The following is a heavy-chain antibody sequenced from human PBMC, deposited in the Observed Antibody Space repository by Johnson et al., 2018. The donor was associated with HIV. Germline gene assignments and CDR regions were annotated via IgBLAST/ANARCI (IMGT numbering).Heavy chain of an antibody. J-gene: IGHJ3*02. D-gene: IGHD1-26*01. CDR3: AILPEWELSPEVFDI. CDR2: IGTAGDT. CDR1: GFTFSNYD. Sequence: VQLVESGGGLIQPGGSLRLSCAASGFTFSNYDMYWVRQATGKGLEWVSGIGTAGDTHYADSVKGRFTISRDNSKNTLYLQMNSLRAEDTAVYYCAILPEWELSPEVFDIWGQGTMVTVSS. V-gene: IGHV3-13*01.